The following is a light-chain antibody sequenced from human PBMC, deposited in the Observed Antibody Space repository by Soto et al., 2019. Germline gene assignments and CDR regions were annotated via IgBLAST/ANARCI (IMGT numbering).Light chain of an antibody. Sequence: DVRMAQSPSFLSASVGEKVTITCLATESVSKWLAWYQEKPGNPPRPLIFDASTLESGVQSRFSGSGSGTEFTLTISSLQADDFAIYYCQQYNTYSWTFGQGTKVDIK. CDR2: DAS. CDR3: QQYNTYSWT. V-gene: IGKV1-5*01. J-gene: IGKJ1*01. CDR1: ESVSKW.